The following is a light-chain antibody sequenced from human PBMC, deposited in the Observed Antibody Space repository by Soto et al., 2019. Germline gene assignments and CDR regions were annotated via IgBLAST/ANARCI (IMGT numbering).Light chain of an antibody. CDR3: QQSSNSPWT. CDR2: AAS. Sequence: DIQMTQSPSSLSASVGDRVTITCRASHTMSRYLNWYQQKPGEAPKLLIYAASSLKSGVPSRFSGSGSGTDFTLTITNLQPEDFATYYCQQSSNSPWTFGQGTKVEVK. V-gene: IGKV1-39*01. J-gene: IGKJ1*01. CDR1: HTMSRY.